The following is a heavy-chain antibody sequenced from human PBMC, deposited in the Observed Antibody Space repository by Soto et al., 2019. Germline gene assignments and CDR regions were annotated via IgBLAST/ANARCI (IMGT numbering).Heavy chain of an antibody. V-gene: IGHV1-69*13. J-gene: IGHJ4*02. D-gene: IGHD6-13*01. Sequence: ASVKVSCKASGGTFSRYAISWVRQAPGHGLEWMGGIIPIFGTPNYAQKFQGRLTITADESTGTAYMELSSLRSEDTAMYYCAKLAAPTALTFDSWGQGTLVTVSS. CDR2: IIPIFGTP. CDR1: GGTFSRYA. CDR3: AKLAAPTALTFDS.